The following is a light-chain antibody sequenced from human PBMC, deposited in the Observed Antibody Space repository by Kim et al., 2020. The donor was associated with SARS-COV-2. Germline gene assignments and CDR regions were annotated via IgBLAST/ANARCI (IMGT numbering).Light chain of an antibody. Sequence: EIVMTQSPATLSVSPGERATLSCRASQSVSSSLAGYQQKPGQAPGLLIYGASTRATGIPARFSGSGSGKEFTLTISSLQSEDFAVYYCQQYNNWRTFGQGTKVDIK. V-gene: IGKV3-15*01. CDR2: GAS. CDR1: QSVSSS. CDR3: QQYNNWRT. J-gene: IGKJ1*01.